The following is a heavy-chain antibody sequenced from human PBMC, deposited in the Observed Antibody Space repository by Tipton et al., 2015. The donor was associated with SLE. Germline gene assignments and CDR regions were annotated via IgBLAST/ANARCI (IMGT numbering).Heavy chain of an antibody. D-gene: IGHD3-22*01. CDR1: GGTFSSYA. V-gene: IGHV1-69*15. Sequence: QSGPEVKKPGSSVKVSCKASGGTFSSYAISWVRQAPGQGLEWMGRIIPIFGTANYAQKFQGRVTITADESTSTAYMELSSLRSEDTAVYYCASGPRPYYYDSSGYCDYWGQGTLVTVSS. J-gene: IGHJ4*02. CDR2: IIPIFGTA. CDR3: ASGPRPYYYDSSGYCDY.